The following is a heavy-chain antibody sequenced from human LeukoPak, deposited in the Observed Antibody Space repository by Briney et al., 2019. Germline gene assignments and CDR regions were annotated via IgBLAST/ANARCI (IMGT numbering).Heavy chain of an antibody. Sequence: GGSLRLSCTVSGFTVSSNSWSWVRQAPGKGLEWVSFIYSGGNTHYSDSVKGRFTISRDNSKNTLYLQMNSLRAEDTAIYYCAELGITMIGGVWGKGTTVTISS. CDR3: AELGITMIGGV. V-gene: IGHV3-53*01. J-gene: IGHJ6*04. D-gene: IGHD3-10*02. CDR2: IYSGGNT. CDR1: GFTVSSNS.